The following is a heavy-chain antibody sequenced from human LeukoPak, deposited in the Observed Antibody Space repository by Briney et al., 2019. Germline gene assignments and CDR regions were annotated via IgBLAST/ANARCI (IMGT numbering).Heavy chain of an antibody. Sequence: PGGSLRLSCAASGFTFSSYEMNWVRQAPGKGLEWVAKIKDDGREKYYVDSVKGRFTVSRDNAKNSLYLQMNSLRVEDTAVYYCVRGWDLSTYWGQGTLVTVSS. CDR2: IKDDGREK. V-gene: IGHV3-7*04. CDR3: VRGWDLSTY. CDR1: GFTFSSYE. D-gene: IGHD1-26*01. J-gene: IGHJ4*02.